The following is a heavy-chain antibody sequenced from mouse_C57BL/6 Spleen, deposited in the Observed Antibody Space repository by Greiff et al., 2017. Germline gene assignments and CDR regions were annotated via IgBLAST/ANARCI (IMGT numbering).Heavy chain of an antibody. Sequence: LVESGAELVRPGASVKLSCKASGYTFTDYYINWVKQRPGQGLEWIARIYPGSGNTYYNEKFKGKATLTAEKSSSTAYMQLSSLTSEDSAVYFCARGPIYYGYDGDYWGQGTTLTVSS. CDR2: IYPGSGNT. V-gene: IGHV1-76*01. D-gene: IGHD2-2*01. CDR3: ARGPIYYGYDGDY. CDR1: GYTFTDYY. J-gene: IGHJ2*01.